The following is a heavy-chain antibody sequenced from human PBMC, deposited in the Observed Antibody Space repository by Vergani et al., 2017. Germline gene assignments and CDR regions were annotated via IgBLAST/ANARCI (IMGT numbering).Heavy chain of an antibody. CDR1: GGSFSGYY. J-gene: IGHJ5*02. V-gene: IGHV4-34*01. CDR3: ARRSSWHLGAWFDP. Sequence: QVQLQQWGAGLLKPSETLSLTCAVYGGSFSGYYWSWIRQPPGKGLEWIGEINHSGSTNYNPSLKSRVTISVDTSKNQFSLKLSSVTAADTAVYYCARRSSWHLGAWFDPWGQGTLVTVSS. D-gene: IGHD6-13*01. CDR2: INHSGST.